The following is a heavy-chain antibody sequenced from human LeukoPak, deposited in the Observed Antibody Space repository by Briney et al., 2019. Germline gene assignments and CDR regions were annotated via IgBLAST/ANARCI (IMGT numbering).Heavy chain of an antibody. CDR2: INPNSGGT. D-gene: IGHD3-10*01. CDR1: GYTFTGYY. J-gene: IGHJ4*02. Sequence: ASVKVSCKASGYTFTGYYMHWVRQAPGQGLEWMGWINPNSGGTNYAQKLQGRVTMTTDTSTSTAYMELRSLRSDDTAVYYCARDQLPDVPIDYWGQGTLVTVSS. CDR3: ARDQLPDVPIDY. V-gene: IGHV1-2*02.